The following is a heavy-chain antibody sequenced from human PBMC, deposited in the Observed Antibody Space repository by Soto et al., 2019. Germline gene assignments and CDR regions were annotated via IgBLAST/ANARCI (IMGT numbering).Heavy chain of an antibody. V-gene: IGHV3-9*01. CDR2: ISWNSGSI. J-gene: IGHJ4*02. Sequence: EVQLVESGGGLVQPGRSLRLSCAASGFTFDDYAMHWVRQAPGKGLEWVSGISWNSGSIGYADSVKGRFTISRDNAKNSLDLQMNSLRAEDTALYYCAKDMGSSVAGTGYFDYWGQGTLVTVSS. D-gene: IGHD6-19*01. CDR3: AKDMGSSVAGTGYFDY. CDR1: GFTFDDYA.